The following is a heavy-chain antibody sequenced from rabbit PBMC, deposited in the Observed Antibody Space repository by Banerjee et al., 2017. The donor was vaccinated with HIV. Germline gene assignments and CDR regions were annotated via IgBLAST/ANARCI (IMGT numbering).Heavy chain of an antibody. D-gene: IGHD6-1*01. CDR2: IYAGSSGST. CDR1: GFSFSSSYY. V-gene: IGHV1S40*01. J-gene: IGHJ4*01. CDR3: ARLWGYSYGRGYFNL. Sequence: QSLEESGGDLVKPGASLTLTCTASGFSFSSSYYMCWVRQAPGKGLEWIACIYAGSSGSTYYASWAKGRFTISKTSSTTVTLQMTSLTAADTATYFCARLWGYSYGRGYFNLWGPGTLVTVS.